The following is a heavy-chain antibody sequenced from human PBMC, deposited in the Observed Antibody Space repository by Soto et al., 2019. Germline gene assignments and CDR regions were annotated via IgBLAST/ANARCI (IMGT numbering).Heavy chain of an antibody. J-gene: IGHJ6*03. V-gene: IGHV3-72*01. Sequence: GGSLRLSCAASGFTFSDHYMDWVRQAPGKGLEWVGRTRNKANSYTTEYAASVKGRFTISRDDSKNSLYLQMNSLKTEDTAVYYCARASAMVRGVIIPYYYYYYMDVWGKGTTVTVSS. CDR3: ARASAMVRGVIIPYYYYYYMDV. CDR1: GFTFSDHY. CDR2: TRNKANSYTT. D-gene: IGHD3-10*01.